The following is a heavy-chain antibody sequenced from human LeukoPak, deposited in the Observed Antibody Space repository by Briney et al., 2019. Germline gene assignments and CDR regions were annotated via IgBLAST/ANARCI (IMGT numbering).Heavy chain of an antibody. J-gene: IGHJ4*02. CDR1: RFTFTIYG. D-gene: IGHD3-10*01. Sequence: RRCLRLSRAASRFTFTIYGMHCGPQAPGKGGVCGSRLKPDGGGADYMDYVRGRFTISRDKAMSTLYMQMNSLGAEDMAVYFCARGVDTNTINELDYWGQGTLVTVSS. V-gene: IGHV3-74*01. CDR3: ARGVDTNTINELDY. CDR2: LKPDGGGA.